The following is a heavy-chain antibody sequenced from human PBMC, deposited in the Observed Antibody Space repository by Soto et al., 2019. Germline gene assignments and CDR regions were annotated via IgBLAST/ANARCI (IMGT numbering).Heavy chain of an antibody. D-gene: IGHD1-26*01. CDR1: GFNFGAYT. J-gene: IGHJ3*01. CDR2: ISYDGNSE. CDR3: ARDGYSGRSDGFEV. Sequence: QMQLVESGGGVVQPGRSLRLSCAASGFNFGAYTMHWVRQAPGKGLEWVAVISYDGNSERYTDTVKGRFTVSRNNSKSTTYLQMNSLRAEDTAVDECARDGYSGRSDGFEVWGQGTMVTVTS. V-gene: IGHV3-30*14.